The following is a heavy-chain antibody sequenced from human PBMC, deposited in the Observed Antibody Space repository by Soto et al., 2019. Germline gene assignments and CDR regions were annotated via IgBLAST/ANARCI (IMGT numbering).Heavy chain of an antibody. CDR1: GFTFSSYS. Sequence: AGGSLRLSCAASGFTFSSYSMNWVRQAPGKGLEWVSSVSSSSSYIYYADSVKGRFTISRDNAKNSLYLQMNSLRAEDTAVYYCARVPVVGGVDYGMDVWGQGTTVTVSS. V-gene: IGHV3-21*01. J-gene: IGHJ6*02. D-gene: IGHD3-10*01. CDR2: VSSSSSYI. CDR3: ARVPVVGGVDYGMDV.